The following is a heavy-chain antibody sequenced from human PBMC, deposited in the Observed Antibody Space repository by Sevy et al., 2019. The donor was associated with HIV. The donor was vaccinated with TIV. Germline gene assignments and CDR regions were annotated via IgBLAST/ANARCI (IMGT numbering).Heavy chain of an antibody. D-gene: IGHD3-3*01. J-gene: IGHJ4*02. CDR2: ITGSGGTT. CDR3: ARKPAAFWSTYAADY. V-gene: IGHV3-23*01. CDR1: GFSFSGYA. Sequence: GGSLRLSCAASGFSFSGYAMAWVRQAPGKGLEWVSAITGSGGTTYYADSVRGRFTISRDISKNTLFLQMNSLRAEDTAVYYCARKPAAFWSTYAADYWGQRTLVTVSS.